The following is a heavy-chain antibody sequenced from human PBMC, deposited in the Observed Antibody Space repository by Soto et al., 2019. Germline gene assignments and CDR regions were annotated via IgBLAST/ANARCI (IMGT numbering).Heavy chain of an antibody. CDR3: ASVISGDSEYYFDF. CDR1: GVSISSGGYY. V-gene: IGHV4-31*03. Sequence: SETLSLTCTVSGVSISSGGYYWSWIRQHPGKGLEWIGNIYYSGRTYYNPSLKSRVILSVDTSKNHFSLTLRSVTAADSAMYYCASVISGDSEYYFDFWGQGALVTVSS. CDR2: IYYSGRT. J-gene: IGHJ4*02. D-gene: IGHD2-21*02.